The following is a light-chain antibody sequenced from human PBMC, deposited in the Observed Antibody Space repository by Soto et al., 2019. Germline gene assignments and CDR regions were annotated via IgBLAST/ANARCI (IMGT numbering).Light chain of an antibody. CDR2: HAS. CDR3: QQYYSYS. CDR1: QSISNW. J-gene: IGKJ1*01. V-gene: IGKV1-5*01. Sequence: DIQMTQSPSTLQASVGDRVTITCRASQSISNWLAWYQQKPGIAPKLLIYHASTLESWVPSRFSGSGSGTEFTLTISSLQPDDFATYYCQQYYSYSFGQGSKV.